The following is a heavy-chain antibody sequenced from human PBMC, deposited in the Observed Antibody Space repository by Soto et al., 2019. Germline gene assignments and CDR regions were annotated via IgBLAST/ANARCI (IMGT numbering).Heavy chain of an antibody. J-gene: IGHJ3*02. D-gene: IGHD1-1*01. Sequence: QVQLQQWGAGLLKPSETLSLTCAVFGGSVNSGNYYWSWIRQPPGKGLEWIGEMSHSGGTHFNPSLQSRVTISVDTSKNPFPLKMSSVTAADTALYYCARVERGTATTVVDAFDIWGPGTMVTVSS. V-gene: IGHV4-34*01. CDR1: GGSVNSGNYY. CDR2: MSHSGGT. CDR3: ARVERGTATTVVDAFDI.